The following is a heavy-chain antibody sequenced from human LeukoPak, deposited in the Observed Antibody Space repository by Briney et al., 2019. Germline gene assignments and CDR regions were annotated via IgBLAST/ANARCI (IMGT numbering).Heavy chain of an antibody. V-gene: IGHV3-33*08. J-gene: IGHJ4*02. Sequence: GGSLRLSCAASGFTFHDYAMHWVRQAPGKGLEWVAVVWYDGSNIHYVDSVKGRFTISRDNSKSTLYLQMNSLTAEDTAVYYCARGGYSGTYYFDYWGQGTLVTVSS. CDR2: VWYDGSNI. D-gene: IGHD1-26*01. CDR3: ARGGYSGTYYFDY. CDR1: GFTFHDYA.